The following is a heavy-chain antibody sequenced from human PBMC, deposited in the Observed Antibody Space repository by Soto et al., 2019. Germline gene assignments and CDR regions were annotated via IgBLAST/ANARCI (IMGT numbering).Heavy chain of an antibody. CDR1: GESFNGYY. Sequence: QVQLQQWGAGLLKPSETLSLTCAVYGESFNGYYWSSIRQPPGRGLEWIGEINNGGSTNYNPSLKSRVTMSVDTSKNQFSLKLSSVTAADTAVYFCARGVVRRVIIQYTSFFDYWGQGTLVSASS. CDR3: ARGVVRRVIIQYTSFFDY. J-gene: IGHJ4*02. V-gene: IGHV4-34*01. D-gene: IGHD3-10*01. CDR2: INNGGST.